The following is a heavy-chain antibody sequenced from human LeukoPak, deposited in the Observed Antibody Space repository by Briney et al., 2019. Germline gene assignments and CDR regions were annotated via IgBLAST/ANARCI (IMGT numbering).Heavy chain of an antibody. CDR2: ISGSGGST. D-gene: IGHD4-17*01. V-gene: IGHV3-23*01. CDR1: GFTFSSYA. Sequence: GGSLSLSCAVSGFTFSSYAMSWVRPAPGEGLEWVWDISGSGGSTYYADSVKGRFTMSRGNSTSTLYLQMNSLRAEDTAVYYCAKDLADYGDYDYWGQGTLVTVSS. CDR3: AKDLADYGDYDY. J-gene: IGHJ4*02.